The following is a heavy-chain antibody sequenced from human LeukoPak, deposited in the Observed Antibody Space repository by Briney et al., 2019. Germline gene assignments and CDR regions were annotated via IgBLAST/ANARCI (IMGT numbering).Heavy chain of an antibody. CDR2: MNPNSGNT. Sequence: GASVKVSCKASGYTFTGYYMHWVRQAPGQGLEWMGWMNPNSGNTGYAQKFQGRVTITRNTSISTAYMELSSLRSEDTAVYYCARRMGRNNWFDPWGQGTLVTVSS. CDR3: ARRMGRNNWFDP. CDR1: GYTFTGYY. V-gene: IGHV1-8*03. J-gene: IGHJ5*02. D-gene: IGHD3-10*01.